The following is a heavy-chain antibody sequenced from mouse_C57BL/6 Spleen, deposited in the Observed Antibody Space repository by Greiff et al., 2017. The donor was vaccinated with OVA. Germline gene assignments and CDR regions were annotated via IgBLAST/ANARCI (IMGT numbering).Heavy chain of an antibody. CDR1: GYTFTSYW. CDR3: ARTGGWSLRDYFDY. J-gene: IGHJ2*01. V-gene: IGHV1-69*01. D-gene: IGHD2-3*01. CDR2: IDPSDSYT. Sequence: QVQLQQSGAELVMPGASVKLSCKASGYTFTSYWMHWVKQRPGQGLEWIGEIDPSDSYTNYNQKFKGKSTLTVDKSSSTAYMQLSSLTSEDSAVYYCARTGGWSLRDYFDYWGQGTTLTVSS.